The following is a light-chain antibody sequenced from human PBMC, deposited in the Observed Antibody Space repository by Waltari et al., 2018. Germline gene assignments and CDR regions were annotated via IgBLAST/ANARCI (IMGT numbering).Light chain of an antibody. Sequence: DIQMTQFPSTLSASVGVRLTITCRASQSINSWLAWYQQKPGKAPKLLIYKASSLESGVPSRFSGSGSGTEFTLTISSLEPEDFAVYYCQHRTNWPQTFGPGTKLEI. CDR2: KAS. CDR3: QHRTNWPQT. V-gene: IGKV1-5*03. CDR1: QSINSW. J-gene: IGKJ2*01.